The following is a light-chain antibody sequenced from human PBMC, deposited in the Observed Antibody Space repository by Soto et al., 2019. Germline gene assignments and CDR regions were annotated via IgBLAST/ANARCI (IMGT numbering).Light chain of an antibody. CDR3: QQRSNWPRT. Sequence: EIVLTQPAGTLSLSPGERATLSCRASQSVGSTLAWYQQKPGLAPTLLIYDASNRATGIPARFSGSGSGTDFTLTISSLEPEDFAVYYCQQRSNWPRTFGQGTKVDIK. V-gene: IGKV3-11*01. CDR1: QSVGST. CDR2: DAS. J-gene: IGKJ1*01.